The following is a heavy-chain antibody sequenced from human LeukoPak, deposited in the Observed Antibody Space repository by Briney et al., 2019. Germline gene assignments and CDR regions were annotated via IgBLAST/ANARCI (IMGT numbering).Heavy chain of an antibody. CDR2: IKQDGSEK. Sequence: PGGSLRLSCAASGFTFSSYWMSWVRQAPGKGLEWVANIKQDGSEKYYVDSVKGRFTISRDNAKNSLYLQMNSLRAEDTAVYYCARMVTAIENAFDIWGQGTMVTVSS. D-gene: IGHD2-21*02. J-gene: IGHJ3*02. CDR3: ARMVTAIENAFDI. V-gene: IGHV3-7*01. CDR1: GFTFSSYW.